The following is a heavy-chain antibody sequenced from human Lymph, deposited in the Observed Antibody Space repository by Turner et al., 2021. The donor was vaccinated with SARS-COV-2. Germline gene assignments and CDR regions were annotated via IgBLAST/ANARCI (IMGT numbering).Heavy chain of an antibody. Sequence: QVQLVESGGGVVLPGRSLSLSRAAYGFTFNNYPMHWVRQAPGKGLEWGAVISYDGSNKYYADSVKGRFTISRDNSKNTLYLQMNSLRAEDTAVYYCARDSSGSGTLDYWGQGTLVTVSS. CDR3: ARDSSGSGTLDY. V-gene: IGHV3-30-3*01. D-gene: IGHD3-10*01. CDR1: GFTFNNYP. CDR2: ISYDGSNK. J-gene: IGHJ4*02.